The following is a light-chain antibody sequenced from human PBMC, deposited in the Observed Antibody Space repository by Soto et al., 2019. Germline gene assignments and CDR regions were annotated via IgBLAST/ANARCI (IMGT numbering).Light chain of an antibody. CDR1: QAIYNY. J-gene: IGKJ4*01. Sequence: DIQMTQSPSSLSATIGDRVTITCQASQAIYNYLAWYQQKPGKVPTLLISAASTLQSGVPSRFSGSGSGTDFTLTISSLLPEDVATYYCQKFSAVPTFGGGTKVEI. CDR3: QKFSAVPT. V-gene: IGKV1-27*01. CDR2: AAS.